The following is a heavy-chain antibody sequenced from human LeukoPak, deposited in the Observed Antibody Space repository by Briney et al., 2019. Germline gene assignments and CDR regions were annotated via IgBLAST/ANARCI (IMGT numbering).Heavy chain of an antibody. V-gene: IGHV4-39*01. CDR1: GGSLSSSSYY. D-gene: IGHD6-6*01. CDR2: IHYSGGT. Sequence: SETLSLTCTVSGGSLSSSSYYWGWISHPPGKGLEWVGSIHYSGGTYYNPSLKSRVTISVDTSKNQFSLKLSSVTAADTAVYYCARWTSSSTDAFDIWGQGTMVTVSS. CDR3: ARWTSSSTDAFDI. J-gene: IGHJ3*02.